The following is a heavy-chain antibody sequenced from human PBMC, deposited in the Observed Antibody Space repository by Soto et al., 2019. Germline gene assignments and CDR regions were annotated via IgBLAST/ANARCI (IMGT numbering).Heavy chain of an antibody. D-gene: IGHD6-13*01. Sequence: PSETLSLTCTVSGGSVRSGSYYWSWIRQPPRKGLEWIGHIYYSGSTNYNPSLKSRVTISVDTSKNQFSLKLSSVTAADTVVYYCARDTLSVSSLQIDYWGQGTQVTVS. V-gene: IGHV4-61*01. CDR3: ARDTLSVSSLQIDY. CDR1: GGSVRSGSYY. CDR2: IYYSGST. J-gene: IGHJ4*02.